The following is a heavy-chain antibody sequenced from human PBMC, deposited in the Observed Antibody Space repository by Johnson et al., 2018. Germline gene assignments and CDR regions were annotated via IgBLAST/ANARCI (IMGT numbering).Heavy chain of an antibody. D-gene: IGHD3-22*01. J-gene: IGHJ5*02. CDR1: GGSISSYY. CDR2: IYYSGST. V-gene: IGHV4-59*01. Sequence: QVQLQESGPGLVKPSETLSLTCTVSGGSISSYYWSWIRQPPGKGLEWIGYIYYSGSTNYNPSLKSRVTISVDTSKNQFSLKLSSVTAADTAVYYCARDYYDSSGLTGWFDPWGQGTLVTVSS. CDR3: ARDYYDSSGLTGWFDP.